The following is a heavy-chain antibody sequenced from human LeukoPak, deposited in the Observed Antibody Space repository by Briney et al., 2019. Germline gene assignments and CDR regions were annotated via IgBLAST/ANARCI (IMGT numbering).Heavy chain of an antibody. CDR3: ARHADTAMVTGTYYFDY. D-gene: IGHD5-18*01. V-gene: IGHV4-59*08. CDR1: GGSISSYY. CDR2: IYYSGST. Sequence: SETLSLTCTVSGGSISSYYWRWIRQPPGKGLEWIGYIYYSGSTNYNPSLKSRVTISVDTSKNQFSLKLSSVTAADTAVHYCARHADTAMVTGTYYFDYWGQGTLVTVSS. J-gene: IGHJ4*02.